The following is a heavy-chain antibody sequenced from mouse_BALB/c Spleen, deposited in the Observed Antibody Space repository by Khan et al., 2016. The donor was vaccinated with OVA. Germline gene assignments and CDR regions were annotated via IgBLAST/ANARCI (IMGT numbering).Heavy chain of an antibody. V-gene: IGHV2-6-1*01. CDR2: IWSDGST. Sequence: QVQLKQSGPGLVAPSQSLSITCTNSGFSLTNYGVHWVRQPPGKGLEWLVVIWSDGSTTYNSALKSRLTISKDNSKSQVILKMNSLQTDDTAVYFCARQPYYHYNIMDYWGQGTSVTVSS. CDR1: GFSLTNYG. CDR3: ARQPYYHYNIMDY. J-gene: IGHJ4*01. D-gene: IGHD2-10*01.